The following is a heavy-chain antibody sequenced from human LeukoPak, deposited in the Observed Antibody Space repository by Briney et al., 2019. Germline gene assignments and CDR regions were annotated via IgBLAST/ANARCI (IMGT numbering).Heavy chain of an antibody. CDR1: GYTFTSYD. J-gene: IGHJ4*02. V-gene: IGHV1-8*01. CDR3: ARDRANGVCFDY. D-gene: IGHD2-8*01. Sequence: ASVKVSCKASGYTFTSYDINWVRQATGQGLEWMGWMNPNSGNTGYAQKFQGRVTMTRNTSIGTAYMELSSLRSEDTAVYYCARDRANGVCFDYWGQGTLVTVSS. CDR2: MNPNSGNT.